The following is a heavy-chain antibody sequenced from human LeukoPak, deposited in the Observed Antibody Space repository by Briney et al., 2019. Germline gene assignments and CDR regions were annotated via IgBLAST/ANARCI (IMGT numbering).Heavy chain of an antibody. V-gene: IGHV4-38-2*02. CDR3: ARPYCSSTSCYDVWFVP. CDR1: GYSISSGYY. CDR2: IYHSGST. D-gene: IGHD2-2*01. J-gene: IGHJ5*02. Sequence: AETLSLTCTVSGYSISSGYYWGWIRQPPGKGREWIGSIYHSGSTYYNPSLTSRVTIAVDTSKSQFSLKLSSVTAADTAVYYCARPYCSSTSCYDVWFVPWGQGALVTVSS.